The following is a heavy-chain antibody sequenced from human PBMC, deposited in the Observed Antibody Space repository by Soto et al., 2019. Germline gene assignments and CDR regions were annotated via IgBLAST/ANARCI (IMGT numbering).Heavy chain of an antibody. J-gene: IGHJ4*02. CDR1: GFTFSTYG. Sequence: LRLSCATSGFTFSTYGMTWVRQAPGKGLEWVSSISGIGATYYADSVKGRFTISRDNSKNTVYLQMNSLRAEETAVYYCAKDRRSISGAEYWGQGTQVTVSS. V-gene: IGHV3-23*01. CDR3: AKDRRSISGAEY. CDR2: ISGIGAT. D-gene: IGHD3-10*01.